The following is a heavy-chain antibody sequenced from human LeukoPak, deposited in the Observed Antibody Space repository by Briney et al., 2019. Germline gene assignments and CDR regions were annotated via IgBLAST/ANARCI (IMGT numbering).Heavy chain of an antibody. CDR3: AREVDTGMVKYYYGMDV. V-gene: IGHV1-18*01. J-gene: IGHJ6*02. CDR1: GYTFTSYG. Sequence: ASVTVSCKASGYTFTSYGISWVRQAPGQGLEWMGWLSAYNGNTNYAQKLQGRVTMTTETSTSTAYMELRSLRSDDTAVYYCAREVDTGMVKYYYGMDVWGQGTTVTVSS. D-gene: IGHD5-18*01. CDR2: LSAYNGNT.